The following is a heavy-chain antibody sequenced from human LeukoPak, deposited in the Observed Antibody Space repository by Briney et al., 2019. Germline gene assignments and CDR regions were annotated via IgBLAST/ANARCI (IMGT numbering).Heavy chain of an antibody. J-gene: IGHJ2*01. V-gene: IGHV3-30-3*02. Sequence: GGSLRLSCAASGFTFSEYTIHWVRQAPGKGLEWVAVMSNDGSIKKYANSVKGRFTISRGNSKNTLYLQKNSLRADDTAIYYCAKSMTLQWRGFFDPWGRGTHVTVSS. CDR3: AKSMTLQWRGFFDP. CDR1: GFTFSEYT. D-gene: IGHD6-19*01. CDR2: MSNDGSIK.